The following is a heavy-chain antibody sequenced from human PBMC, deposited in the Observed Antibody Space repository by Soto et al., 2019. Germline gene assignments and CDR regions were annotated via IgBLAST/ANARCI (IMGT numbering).Heavy chain of an antibody. D-gene: IGHD2-2*02. CDR3: ARVLTCSSTSCYTGDY. Sequence: VQLVESGGGVVQPGRSLRLSCAASGFTFSSYGMHWVRQAPGKGLEWVSSISSSSSYIYYADSVKGRFTISRDNAKNSLYLQMNSLRAEDTAVYYCARVLTCSSTSCYTGDYWGQGTLVTVSS. CDR2: ISSSSSYI. CDR1: GFTFSSYG. V-gene: IGHV3-21*01. J-gene: IGHJ4*02.